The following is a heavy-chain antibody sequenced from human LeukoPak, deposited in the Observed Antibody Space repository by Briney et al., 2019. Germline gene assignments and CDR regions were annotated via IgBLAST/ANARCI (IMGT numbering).Heavy chain of an antibody. J-gene: IGHJ4*02. Sequence: GSLRLSCAASGFTFSSYSMNWVRQPPGKGLEWVSSISSSSSYIYYADSVKGRFTISRDNAKNSLYLQMNSLRAEDTAVYYCARDIVGATKVGYWGQGTLVTVSS. D-gene: IGHD1-26*01. CDR3: ARDIVGATKVGY. CDR2: ISSSSSYI. CDR1: GFTFSSYS. V-gene: IGHV3-21*01.